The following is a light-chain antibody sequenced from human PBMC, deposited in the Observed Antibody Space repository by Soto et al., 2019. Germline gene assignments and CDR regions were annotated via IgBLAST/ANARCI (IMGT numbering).Light chain of an antibody. Sequence: EIVLTQSPGTLSLSPGEIATLSCRASQSVSSSYLAWYQQKPGQAPRLLIYGASSRATGIPDRFSGSGSRTDFTHTISRLEPEDFAVYYCHQYGSSPRWTFGQGTKVEIK. V-gene: IGKV3-20*01. CDR1: QSVSSSY. CDR3: HQYGSSPRWT. CDR2: GAS. J-gene: IGKJ1*01.